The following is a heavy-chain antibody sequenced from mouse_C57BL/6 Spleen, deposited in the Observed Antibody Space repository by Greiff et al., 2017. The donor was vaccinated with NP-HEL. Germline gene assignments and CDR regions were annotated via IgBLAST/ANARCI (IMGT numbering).Heavy chain of an antibody. CDR1: GYTFTDYY. CDR3: ATVTNWALYYFDY. Sequence: QVHVKQSGAELVKPGASVKISCKASGYTFTDYYINWVKQRPGQGLEWIGKIGPGSGSTYYNEKFKGKATLTADKSSSTAYMQLSSLTSEDSAVYFCATVTNWALYYFDYWGQGTTLTVSS. V-gene: IGHV1-77*01. CDR2: IGPGSGST. D-gene: IGHD4-1*01. J-gene: IGHJ2*01.